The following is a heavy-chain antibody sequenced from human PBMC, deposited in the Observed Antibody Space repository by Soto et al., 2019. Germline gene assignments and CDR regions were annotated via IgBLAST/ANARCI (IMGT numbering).Heavy chain of an antibody. CDR1: GFTFSTYP. CDR2: ISGSGGNT. CDR3: AKVPLKYSGSYFDY. D-gene: IGHD1-26*01. Sequence: EVQVLDSGGGLVQPGGSLRLSCAASGFTFSTYPMSWVRQAPGKGLEWVSMISGSGGNTDYADSVKGRFTMSRDNSKNTVYLQMNSLRAEDTAVDYCAKVPLKYSGSYFDYWGQGTLVTVSS. V-gene: IGHV3-23*01. J-gene: IGHJ4*02.